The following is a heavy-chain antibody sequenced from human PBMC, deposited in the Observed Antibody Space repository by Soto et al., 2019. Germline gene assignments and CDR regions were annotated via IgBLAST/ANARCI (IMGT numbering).Heavy chain of an antibody. CDR1: GGSISSYY. V-gene: IGHV4-4*07. CDR2: IYTSGST. Sequence: QVQLQESGPGLVKPSETLSLTCTVSGGSISSYYWSWIRQPAGKGLEWIGRIYTSGSTNYNPSLRLRVPMSEDTSKNQFPLKLSSGTAGDTAVYYCARDPAGGVGQGLVNYYYCGMAVGAKGTTVTVSS. CDR3: ARDPAGGVGQGLVNYYYCGMAV. D-gene: IGHD6-19*01. J-gene: IGHJ6*04.